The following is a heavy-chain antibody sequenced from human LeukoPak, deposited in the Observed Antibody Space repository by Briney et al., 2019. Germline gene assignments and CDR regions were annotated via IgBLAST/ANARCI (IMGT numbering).Heavy chain of an antibody. D-gene: IGHD2-15*01. V-gene: IGHV4-61*02. CDR1: GGSISSGSYY. Sequence: SETLSLTCTVSGGSISSGSYYWSWIRPPAAKGLEWIGRIYTSGSTNYNPPLKGRVTISVDTSKNQFSLRLSSVTAADTAVYYCASHIEGYCSGGSCYGSFDYWGQGTLVTVSS. CDR2: IYTSGST. J-gene: IGHJ4*02. CDR3: ASHIEGYCSGGSCYGSFDY.